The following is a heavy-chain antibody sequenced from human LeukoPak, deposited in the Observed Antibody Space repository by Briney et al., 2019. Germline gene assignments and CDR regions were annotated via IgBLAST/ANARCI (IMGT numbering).Heavy chain of an antibody. Sequence: GGSLRDSCVASGFTFSKYDMSWVRQAPGKGLEWVSGISDSGDQTYYADSVRARFTISRDNSKNTLYLQVNSLRAEDTALYYCAKEITLTTAYFDYWGQGTLVPVSS. CDR2: ISDSGDQT. J-gene: IGHJ4*02. V-gene: IGHV3-23*01. D-gene: IGHD4-17*01. CDR3: AKEITLTTAYFDY. CDR1: GFTFSKYD.